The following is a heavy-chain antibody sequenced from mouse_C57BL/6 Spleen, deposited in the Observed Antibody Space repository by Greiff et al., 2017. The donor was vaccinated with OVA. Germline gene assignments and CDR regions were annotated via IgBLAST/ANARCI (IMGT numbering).Heavy chain of an antibody. Sequence: EVQLQQSGPELVKPGASVKISCKASGYTFTDYYMNWVKQSHGKSLEWIGDINPNNGGTSYNQKFKGKATLTVDKSSSTAYMELSSLTSEDSAVYYCARTRVLRQYYFDYWGQGTTVTVSS. V-gene: IGHV1-26*01. D-gene: IGHD1-1*01. CDR3: ARTRVLRQYYFDY. CDR2: INPNNGGT. CDR1: GYTFTDYY. J-gene: IGHJ2*01.